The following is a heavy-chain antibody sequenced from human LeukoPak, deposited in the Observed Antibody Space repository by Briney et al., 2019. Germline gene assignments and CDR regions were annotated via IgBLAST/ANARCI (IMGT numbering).Heavy chain of an antibody. D-gene: IGHD3-10*01. CDR3: ARGPAKLLWFGELFMDV. CDR2: INPNTGAA. Sequence: GASVKVSCRTSGYTFSDYYIHWVRQAPGQGLEWMGRINPNTGAAYYAQKFQGRVTVTRDTSTSTVYMELRSLRSDDTAVYYCARGPAKLLWFGELFMDVWGKGTTVTISS. J-gene: IGHJ6*04. V-gene: IGHV1-2*02. CDR1: GYTFSDYY.